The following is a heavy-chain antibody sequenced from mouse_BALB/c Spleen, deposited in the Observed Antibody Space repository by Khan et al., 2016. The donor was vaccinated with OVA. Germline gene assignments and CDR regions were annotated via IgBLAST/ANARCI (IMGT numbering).Heavy chain of an antibody. CDR2: ISSGGDNT. CDR1: GFTFSSFT. Sequence: EVELVESGGGLVKPGGSLKLSCAAAGFTFSSFTMSWDRQTPEKRLEWVATISSGGDNTYYPDSVKGRFTISRDNAKNNLYLQMSSLRSEDTALYYCARSNYGSFAYWGQGTLVTVSA. V-gene: IGHV5-9*03. D-gene: IGHD2-2*01. CDR3: ARSNYGSFAY. J-gene: IGHJ3*01.